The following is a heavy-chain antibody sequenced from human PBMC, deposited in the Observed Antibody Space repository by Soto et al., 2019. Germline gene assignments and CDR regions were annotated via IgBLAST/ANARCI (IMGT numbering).Heavy chain of an antibody. V-gene: IGHV3-53*01. CDR2: IYNFGTA. Sequence: GGSLRLSCTISGFSVRKNYVSWVRQAPGKGLEWVSVIYNFGTAFYGESVKGRFTVSRDSAQNMVFLQMNSLRAEDSAVYFCVRDRFLQTSVTGPSYYYGTEVWGKENTVTTSS. J-gene: IGHJ6*04. CDR3: VRDRFLQTSVTGPSYYYGTEV. D-gene: IGHD2-21*02. CDR1: GFSVRKNY.